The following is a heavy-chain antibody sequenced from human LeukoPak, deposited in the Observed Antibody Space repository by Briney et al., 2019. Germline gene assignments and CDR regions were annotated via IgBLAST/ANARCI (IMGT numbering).Heavy chain of an antibody. CDR2: IKQDGSEK. CDR3: ARADSSGYYLVGGFDI. V-gene: IGHV3-7*01. CDR1: GFSFSSYW. D-gene: IGHD3-22*01. J-gene: IGHJ3*02. Sequence: GGSLRLSCAASGFSFSSYWMSWVRQAPGKGLEWVANIKQDGSEKYFVDSVKGRFTISRDNAKNSLYLQMNSLRAEDTAVYYCARADSSGYYLVGGFDIWGQGTMVTVSS.